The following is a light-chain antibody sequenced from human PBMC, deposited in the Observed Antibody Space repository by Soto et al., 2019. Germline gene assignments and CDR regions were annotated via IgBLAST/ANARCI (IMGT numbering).Light chain of an antibody. J-gene: IGKJ1*01. CDR2: TAS. Sequence: DIQMTQSPSSVSASVGDRVTITCRASQGISSWLAWYQQKPGKAPNLLISTASTLQGGVPSRFSGSGSGTDFTLTISSLQPEDVATYYCQQASSCPWTFGQGTKVEIK. CDR1: QGISSW. CDR3: QQASSCPWT. V-gene: IGKV1-12*01.